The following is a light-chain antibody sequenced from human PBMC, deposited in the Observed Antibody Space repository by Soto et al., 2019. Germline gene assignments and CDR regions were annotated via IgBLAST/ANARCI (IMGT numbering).Light chain of an antibody. J-gene: IGKJ5*01. CDR2: ATS. CDR3: QQYDNKPPIT. Sequence: EIVMTQSPATLSVSPGERATLSCRASQSVSTNLAWYQQKPGQAPRLLIYATSSRATGSPDRCTGSGSGTEFTLTISSLQSEDVAVYHCQQYDNKPPITFGQGTRLEIK. CDR1: QSVSTN. V-gene: IGKV3-15*01.